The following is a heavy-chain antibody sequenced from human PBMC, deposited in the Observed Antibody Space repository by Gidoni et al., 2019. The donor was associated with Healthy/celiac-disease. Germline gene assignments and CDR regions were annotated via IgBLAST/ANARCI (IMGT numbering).Heavy chain of an antibody. J-gene: IGHJ6*02. CDR2: ISSSRSTR. CDR1: AFTFSSYS. V-gene: IGHV3-48*02. Sequence: DVQLVESGGGLVQPGGSLRLSCAASAFTFSSYSMNLVRQAPGKGLEWVSYISSSRSTRYYADSVKGRYTIYRDNAKNSLYLQMNSLRDEDTAVYYCARDSAQGGYCSSTSCPNYGMDVWGQGTTVTVSS. D-gene: IGHD2-2*01. CDR3: ARDSAQGGYCSSTSCPNYGMDV.